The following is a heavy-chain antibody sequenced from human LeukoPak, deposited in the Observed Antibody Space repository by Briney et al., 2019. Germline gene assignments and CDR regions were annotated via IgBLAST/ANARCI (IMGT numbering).Heavy chain of an antibody. J-gene: IGHJ5*02. D-gene: IGHD5-18*01. Sequence: GGSLRLSCAAYGFTFSNYWMSWIRQAPGKGLEWVSYISSSGSTIYYADSVKGRFTISRDNAKNSLYLQMNSLRAEDTAVYYCLVDTAMVTGNWFDPWGQGTLVTVSS. CDR2: ISSSGSTI. V-gene: IGHV3-11*01. CDR1: GFTFSNYW. CDR3: LVDTAMVTGNWFDP.